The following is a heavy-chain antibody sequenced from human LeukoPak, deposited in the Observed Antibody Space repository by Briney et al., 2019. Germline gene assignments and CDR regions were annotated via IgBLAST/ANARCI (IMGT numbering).Heavy chain of an antibody. V-gene: IGHV3-48*01. CDR1: GFTFSSYS. CDR3: ARDTRLNVFDI. Sequence: PGGSLRLSCAASGFTFSSYSMNWVRQAPGKGLEWVSYISSSSSTIYYADSVKGRFTISRDNAKNSLYLQMNSLRAEDTAVYYCARDTRLNVFDIWGQGTMVTVSS. J-gene: IGHJ3*02. D-gene: IGHD3-3*01. CDR2: ISSSSSTI.